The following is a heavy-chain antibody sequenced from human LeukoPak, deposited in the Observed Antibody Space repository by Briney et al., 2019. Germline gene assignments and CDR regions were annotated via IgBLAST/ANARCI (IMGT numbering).Heavy chain of an antibody. J-gene: IGHJ4*02. CDR2: ISSSSSYI. D-gene: IGHD6-13*01. CDR3: ARVVLATAGPLDY. CDR1: GFTFSSYG. V-gene: IGHV3-21*01. Sequence: PGGSLRLSCAASGFTFSSYGMHWVRQAPGKGLEWVSSISSSSSYIYYADSVKGRFTISRDNAKNSLYLQMNSLRAEDTAVYYCARVVLATAGPLDYWGQGTLVTVSS.